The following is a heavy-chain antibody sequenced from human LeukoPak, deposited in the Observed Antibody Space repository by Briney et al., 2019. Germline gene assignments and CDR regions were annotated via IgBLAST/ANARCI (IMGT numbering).Heavy chain of an antibody. J-gene: IGHJ4*02. CDR3: ATDAYRLFGEFAY. Sequence: GGSLRLSCAAWGFSFRNTWMSWVRQSPGRGLEWVGRIKSNTDGGATVYSAPVKGRFTLARDESKNTLYLQMDSLKAEDTAVYYCATDAYRLFGEFAYWGQGILVTVSS. V-gene: IGHV3-15*01. CDR2: IKSNTDGGAT. CDR1: GFSFRNTW. D-gene: IGHD3-10*01.